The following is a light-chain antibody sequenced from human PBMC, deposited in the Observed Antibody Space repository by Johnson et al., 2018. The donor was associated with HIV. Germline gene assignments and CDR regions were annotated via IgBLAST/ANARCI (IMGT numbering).Light chain of an antibody. CDR1: YSNIEHNY. V-gene: IGLV1-51*01. Sequence: QSVLTQPPSVSAAAGQKVTISCSGTYSNIEHNYVSWYQQLPGTAPKLLIYGTTKRPSGIPDRFSGSQSGTSATLGITGLQTGDEADYYCGTWDSSLRKVFGTRTKVTVL. CDR3: GTWDSSLRKV. J-gene: IGLJ1*01. CDR2: GTT.